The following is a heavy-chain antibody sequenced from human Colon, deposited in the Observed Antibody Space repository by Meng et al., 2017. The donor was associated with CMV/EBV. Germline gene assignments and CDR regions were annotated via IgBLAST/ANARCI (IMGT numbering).Heavy chain of an antibody. CDR3: ARLNGGNSGDWFDP. D-gene: IGHD4-23*01. Sequence: ASVKVSCKASGFPFTSYSFTWVRQAPGQGLEWLGWISAYNGNTNYAQIVQGRVTMTTGPSTTTAYMELTDLRSDDTAVYYCARLNGGNSGDWFDPWGQGTLVTVSS. CDR1: GFPFTSYS. J-gene: IGHJ5*02. V-gene: IGHV1-18*04. CDR2: ISAYNGNT.